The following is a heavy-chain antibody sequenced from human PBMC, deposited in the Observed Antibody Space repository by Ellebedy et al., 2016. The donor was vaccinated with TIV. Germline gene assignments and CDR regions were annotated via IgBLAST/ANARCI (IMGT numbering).Heavy chain of an antibody. CDR1: GGSISSYY. V-gene: IGHV4-59*08. CDR3: ARHYDSLTGYFDY. CDR2: IYYSGST. Sequence: MPSETLSLTCTVSGGSISSYYWSWIRQPPGKGLEWIGYIYYSGSTNYNPSLKSRVTISVDTSKNQFSLKLSSVTAADTAVYYCARHYDSLTGYFDYWGQGTLVTVSS. J-gene: IGHJ4*02. D-gene: IGHD3-9*01.